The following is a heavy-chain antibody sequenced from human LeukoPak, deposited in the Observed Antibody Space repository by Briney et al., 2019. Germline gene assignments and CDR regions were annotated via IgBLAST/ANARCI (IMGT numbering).Heavy chain of an antibody. V-gene: IGHV3-23*01. CDR1: GFTFSSYA. J-gene: IGHJ4*02. CDR2: ISTNGGST. CDR3: SVMHRYYDGSGYWVQ. D-gene: IGHD3-22*01. Sequence: GGSLTLSCEASGFTFSSYAMSWLRPPPAKGLEGVSAISTNGGSTSYADSVQGRLTIPTDNPRNMLYMEMNSLRAEDTAVYYCSVMHRYYDGSGYWVQWGQGTLVTVSS.